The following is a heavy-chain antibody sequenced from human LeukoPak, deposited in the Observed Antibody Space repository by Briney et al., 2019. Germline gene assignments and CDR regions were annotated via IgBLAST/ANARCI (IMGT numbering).Heavy chain of an antibody. CDR1: GFTFSSYA. CDR2: ISGSGGST. Sequence: GGSLRLSCAASGFTFSSYAMSWVCQAPGKGLEWVSAISGSGGSTYYADSVKGRFTISRDNSKNTLYLQMNSLRAEDTAVYYCAKDGPYCSGGSCYKELNWFDPWGQGTLVTVSS. D-gene: IGHD2-15*01. CDR3: AKDGPYCSGGSCYKELNWFDP. V-gene: IGHV3-23*01. J-gene: IGHJ5*02.